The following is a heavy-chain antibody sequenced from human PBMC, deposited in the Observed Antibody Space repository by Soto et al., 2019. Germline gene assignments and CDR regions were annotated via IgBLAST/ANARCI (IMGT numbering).Heavy chain of an antibody. J-gene: IGHJ4*02. CDR2: IDWDDDK. Sequence: SGPTLVNPTQTLTLTCTFSGFSLGTTGMRVSWIRQPPGKALEWLARIDWDDDKFYSTSLKTRLTISKDTSKNQVVLRMTDIGRADTATYYCARTAGYYRGRQFDYWGQGTRVAV. D-gene: IGHD3-10*01. CDR3: ARTAGYYRGRQFDY. V-gene: IGHV2-70*04. CDR1: GFSLGTTGMR.